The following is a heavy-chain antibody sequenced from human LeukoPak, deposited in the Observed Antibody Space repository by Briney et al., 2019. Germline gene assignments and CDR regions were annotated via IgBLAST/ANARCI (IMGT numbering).Heavy chain of an antibody. CDR3: VRGRLLRSTKYFDY. D-gene: IGHD2-15*01. V-gene: IGHV3-48*03. J-gene: IGHJ4*02. CDR1: GFYVNTYE. CDR2: INGGASTM. Sequence: GGSLRLSCAASGFYVNTYEMHWVRQAPGKGLEWVSYINGGASTMNYADSVWGRFTISRDDAQNSVHLQMNSLRDEDAAVYYCVRGRLLRSTKYFDYWGQGALVTVSS.